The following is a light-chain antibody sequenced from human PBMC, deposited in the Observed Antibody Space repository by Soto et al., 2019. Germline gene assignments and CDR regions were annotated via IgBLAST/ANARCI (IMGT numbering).Light chain of an antibody. CDR3: AAWDDSLNTYV. J-gene: IGLJ1*01. Sequence: PVLTQPTSGSGAPRHGVTMSCSGSSFNIGTNNVNWYQQLPGTAPKLLIYSNNQRPSGVPDRFSGSKSGTSASLAISGLQSEDEDDYYCAAWDDSLNTYVFGSRTKVTVL. CDR1: SFNIGTNN. V-gene: IGLV1-44*01. CDR2: SNN.